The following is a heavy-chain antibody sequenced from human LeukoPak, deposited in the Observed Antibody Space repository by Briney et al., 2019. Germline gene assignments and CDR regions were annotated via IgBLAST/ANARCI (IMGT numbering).Heavy chain of an antibody. D-gene: IGHD3-10*01. J-gene: IGHJ4*02. Sequence: KPSETLSLTCTVSGDSVSNGNYYWSWLRQPPGKALEWIGYIYYTGKTYYNPSLEGRVTILVDTSRNHFSVKLSSVTAADTAVYYCARSQNYYGSGDYWSQGTLVIVSS. CDR2: IYYTGKT. V-gene: IGHV4-61*03. CDR1: GDSVSNGNYY. CDR3: ARSQNYYGSGDY.